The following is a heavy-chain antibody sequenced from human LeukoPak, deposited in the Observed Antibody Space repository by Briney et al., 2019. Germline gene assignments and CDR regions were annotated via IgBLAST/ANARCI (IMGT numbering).Heavy chain of an antibody. CDR3: AGVGHVFSSSYWDYYYMDV. V-gene: IGHV7-4-1*02. CDR1: GYTFTSYA. J-gene: IGHJ6*03. D-gene: IGHD6-6*01. CDR2: INTNTGNP. Sequence: ASVKVSCKASGYTFTSYAMNWVRQAPGQGLEWMGWINTNTGNPTYAQGSTGRFVFSLDTSVSTAYLQISSLKAEDTAVYYCAGVGHVFSSSYWDYYYMDVWGKGTTVTVSS.